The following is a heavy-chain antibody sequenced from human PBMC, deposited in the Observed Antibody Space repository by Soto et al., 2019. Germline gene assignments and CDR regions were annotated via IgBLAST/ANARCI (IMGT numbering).Heavy chain of an antibody. CDR1: GGSISSYY. D-gene: IGHD5-12*01. Sequence: PSETLSLTCTVSGGSISSYYWSWIRQPPGKGLEWIGYIYYSGSTNYNPSLKSRVTISVDTSKNQFSLKLSSVTAADTAVYYCARADNSGYDFLTYWGQGTLVTVSS. V-gene: IGHV4-59*01. CDR3: ARADNSGYDFLTY. CDR2: IYYSGST. J-gene: IGHJ4*02.